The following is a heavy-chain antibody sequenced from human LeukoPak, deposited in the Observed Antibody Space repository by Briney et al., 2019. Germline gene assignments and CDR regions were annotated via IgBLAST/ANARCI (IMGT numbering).Heavy chain of an antibody. CDR2: ISYDGSNK. V-gene: IGHV3-30*18. Sequence: GGSLRLSCAASGFTFSSYGMHWVRQAPGKGLEWVAVISYDGSNKYYADSVKGRFTISRDNSKNTLYLQMNRLRAEDTAVYYCAKEPDSSGWSYYFDYWGQGTLVTVSS. CDR1: GFTFSSYG. D-gene: IGHD6-19*01. J-gene: IGHJ4*02. CDR3: AKEPDSSGWSYYFDY.